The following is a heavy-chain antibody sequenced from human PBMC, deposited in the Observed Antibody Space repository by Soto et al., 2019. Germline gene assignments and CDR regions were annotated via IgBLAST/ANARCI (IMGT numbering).Heavy chain of an antibody. Sequence: QVQLVQSGAEVKKPGASVMVSCKTSGYTFTDFYINWVRQAPGQGLEWMGWINPNTGGTKPSQRFQCRVTLTRDTSITTAYMELTRLTSEDTAVYFCATQTGTVPNFADHWGQGTLVTVSS. J-gene: IGHJ4*02. CDR3: ATQTGTVPNFADH. CDR1: GYTFTDFY. CDR2: INPNTGGT. D-gene: IGHD1-1*01. V-gene: IGHV1-2*02.